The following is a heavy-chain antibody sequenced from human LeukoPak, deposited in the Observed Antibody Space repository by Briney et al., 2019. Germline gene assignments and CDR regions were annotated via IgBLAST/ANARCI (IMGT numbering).Heavy chain of an antibody. V-gene: IGHV3-30*18. Sequence: GGSLRLSCAASGFTFSSYGMHWVRQAPGKGLEWVAVISYDGSNKYYADSVKGRFTISRDNSKNTLYLQMNSLRAEDTAVYYCAKRGYDSSGYYYVDYFDYWGQGTLVTVSS. CDR3: AKRGYDSSGYYYVDYFDY. D-gene: IGHD3-22*01. J-gene: IGHJ4*02. CDR2: ISYDGSNK. CDR1: GFTFSSYG.